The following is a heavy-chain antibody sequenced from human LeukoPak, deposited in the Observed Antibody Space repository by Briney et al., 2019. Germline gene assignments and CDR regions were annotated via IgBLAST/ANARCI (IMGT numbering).Heavy chain of an antibody. CDR3: AIHPYDSSGYYYFDY. J-gene: IGHJ4*02. D-gene: IGHD3-22*01. V-gene: IGHV3-23*01. CDR1: GFTFSNYA. Sequence: GGSLRLSCAASGFTFSNYAMNWVRQAPGKGLEWVSAISSSGGSTSYADSVKGRFTISRDNSKNMLYLQMNSLRAEDTAVYYCAIHPYDSSGYYYFDYWGQGTLVTVSS. CDR2: ISSSGGST.